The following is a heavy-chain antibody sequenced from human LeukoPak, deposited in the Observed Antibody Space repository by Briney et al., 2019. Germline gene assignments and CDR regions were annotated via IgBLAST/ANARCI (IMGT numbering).Heavy chain of an antibody. D-gene: IGHD1-26*01. V-gene: IGHV3-23*01. J-gene: IGHJ4*02. CDR1: GFTFSNYA. Sequence: GGSLRLSCAASGFTFSNYAMSWVRQAPGKGLEWVSGISGSGGSTYYADSVKGRFTMSRDDSKNTLYLQMNSLRAEDTAMYYCAKNSGRNSFDYWGQGTLVTVSS. CDR2: ISGSGGST. CDR3: AKNSGRNSFDY.